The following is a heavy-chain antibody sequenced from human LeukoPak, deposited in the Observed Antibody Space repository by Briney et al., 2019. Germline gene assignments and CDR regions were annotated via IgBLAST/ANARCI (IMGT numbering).Heavy chain of an antibody. Sequence: SETLSLTCTVSGGSISSYYWSWIRQPPGKGLDGIGYIYYSGSTNYNPSLNSRLTISVDTSKTQYSLKLSSVTAADTAVYYCARGMGSSYWGAWADYYYYMDVWGKGTTVTISS. CDR3: ARGMGSSYWGAWADYYYYMDV. V-gene: IGHV4-59*01. CDR1: GGSISSYY. J-gene: IGHJ6*03. CDR2: IYYSGST. D-gene: IGHD6-13*01.